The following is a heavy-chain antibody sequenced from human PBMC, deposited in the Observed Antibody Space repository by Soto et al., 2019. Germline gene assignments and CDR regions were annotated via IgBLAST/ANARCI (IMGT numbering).Heavy chain of an antibody. V-gene: IGHV4-4*07. D-gene: IGHD6-13*01. CDR3: ARDQGVAAAGITWFDP. CDR1: GASMNSYH. CDR2: IHSSGST. J-gene: IGHJ5*02. Sequence: PSETLSLTCTVSGASMNSYHWSWIRQPAGKGLEWMGHIHSSGSTNYNPSLKSRVTMSVDTSKNQFSLRLMSLTAADTAVYYCARDQGVAAAGITWFDPWGQGSLVTVSS.